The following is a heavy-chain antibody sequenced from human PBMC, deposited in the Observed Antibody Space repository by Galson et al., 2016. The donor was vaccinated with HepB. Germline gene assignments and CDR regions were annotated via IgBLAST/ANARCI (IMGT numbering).Heavy chain of an antibody. CDR3: ATYQEPGGY. CDR1: RFTFSNYW. CDR2: INYDGSIT. J-gene: IGHJ4*02. Sequence: SLRLSCAASRFTFSNYWMHWVRQAPGKGLVWVSRINYDGSITTYADSVKGRFTISRDNAENTLYLQMNSLRDDDTAVYYCATYQEPGGYWGQGTLVTVTS. D-gene: IGHD1-14*01. V-gene: IGHV3-74*01.